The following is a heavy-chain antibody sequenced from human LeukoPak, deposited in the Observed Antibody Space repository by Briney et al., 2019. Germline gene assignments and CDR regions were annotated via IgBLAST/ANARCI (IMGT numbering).Heavy chain of an antibody. J-gene: IGHJ4*02. CDR1: GFTFSSYA. V-gene: IGHV3-23*01. CDR3: AKDLGRYRNNYFDY. CDR2: ISGSGGGT. Sequence: GGSLRLSCAASGFTFSSYAMSWVRQAPEKGLEWVSTISGSGGGTYYADSVKGRFTISRDDSKNTLYLQMNSLRAVDTAVYYCAKDLGRYRNNYFDYWGQGTLVTVSS. D-gene: IGHD1-26*01.